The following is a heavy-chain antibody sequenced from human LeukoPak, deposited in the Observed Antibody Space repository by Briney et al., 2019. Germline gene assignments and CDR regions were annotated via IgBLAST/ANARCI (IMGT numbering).Heavy chain of an antibody. D-gene: IGHD2-2*01. Sequence: SVKVSCKASGGAFSSYAISWVRQAPGQGLEWMGGIIPIFGTANYAQKFQGRVTITADESTSTAYMELSSLRSEDTAVYYCARSVAEIAADIVVVPAATYYYYYYGMDVWGQGTTVTVSS. J-gene: IGHJ6*02. V-gene: IGHV1-69*01. CDR2: IIPIFGTA. CDR1: GGAFSSYA. CDR3: ARSVAEIAADIVVVPAATYYYYYYGMDV.